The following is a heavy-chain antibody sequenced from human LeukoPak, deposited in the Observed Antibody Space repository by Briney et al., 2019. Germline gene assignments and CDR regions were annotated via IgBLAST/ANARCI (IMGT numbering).Heavy chain of an antibody. V-gene: IGHV1-69*04. CDR1: GGTFSSCT. Sequence: SVKVSCKASGGTFSSCTISWVRQAPGQGLEWMGRIIPILGIANYAQKFQGRVTITADKSTSTAYMELSSLRSEGTAVYYCARDGWDEATDYWGQGTLVTVSS. J-gene: IGHJ4*02. CDR2: IIPILGIA. D-gene: IGHD1-26*01. CDR3: ARDGWDEATDY.